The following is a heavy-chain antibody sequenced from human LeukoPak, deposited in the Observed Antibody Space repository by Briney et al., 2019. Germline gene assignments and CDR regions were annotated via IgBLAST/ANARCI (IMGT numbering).Heavy chain of an antibody. CDR1: GFTISGVW. J-gene: IGHJ4*01. Sequence: GGSLRLSRAASGFTISGVWMHWVRQVPGGWRVWVARMNRAGTNTNYADSVKGRFTISRAHVRNTLHLQMNNLSPEDTAVYFCIREVQVRASASLGLWGRGTLVTVS. V-gene: IGHV3-74*01. CDR3: IREVQVRASASLGL. CDR2: MNRAGTNT. D-gene: IGHD1-1*01.